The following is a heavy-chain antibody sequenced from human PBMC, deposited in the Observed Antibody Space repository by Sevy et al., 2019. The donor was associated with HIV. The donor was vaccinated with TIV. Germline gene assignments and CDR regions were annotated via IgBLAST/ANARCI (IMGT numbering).Heavy chain of an antibody. J-gene: IGHJ1*01. V-gene: IGHV3-48*02. CDR2: ISSSSSTI. D-gene: IGHD6-13*01. Sequence: GGSLRLSCAASGFTFSSYSMNWVRQAPGKGLEWVSYISSSSSTIYYADSVKGRFTISRHNAKNSLYLQMNSLRDEDTAVYYCARDLGIAAAAHAEYFQHWGQGTLVTVSS. CDR1: GFTFSSYS. CDR3: ARDLGIAAAAHAEYFQH.